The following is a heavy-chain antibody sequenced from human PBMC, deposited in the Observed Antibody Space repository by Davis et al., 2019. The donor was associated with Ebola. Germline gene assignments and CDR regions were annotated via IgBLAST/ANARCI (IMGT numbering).Heavy chain of an antibody. V-gene: IGHV1-18*01. J-gene: IGHJ4*02. Sequence: ASVKVSCKAAGYTFTNYGISWVRQAPGQGLEWIGWINVYNDDTSYGQKLQGRVTMTTDTSTSTAYMELRSLRSDDTAVYYCARDQSGFWSGYSDYWGQGTLVTVSS. CDR3: ARDQSGFWSGYSDY. CDR1: GYTFTNYG. CDR2: INVYNDDT. D-gene: IGHD3-3*01.